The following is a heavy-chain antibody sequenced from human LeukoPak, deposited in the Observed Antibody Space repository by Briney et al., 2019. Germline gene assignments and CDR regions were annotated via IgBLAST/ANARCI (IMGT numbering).Heavy chain of an antibody. D-gene: IGHD3-10*01. CDR3: ARGASMVRGVRDFDY. Sequence: SETLSLTCAVYGGSFSGYHWSWIRQPPGKGLEWIGEINHSGSTNYNPSLKSRVTISVDTSKNQFSLKLSSVTAADTAVYYCARGASMVRGVRDFDYWGQGTLVTVAS. V-gene: IGHV4-34*01. CDR1: GGSFSGYH. J-gene: IGHJ4*02. CDR2: INHSGST.